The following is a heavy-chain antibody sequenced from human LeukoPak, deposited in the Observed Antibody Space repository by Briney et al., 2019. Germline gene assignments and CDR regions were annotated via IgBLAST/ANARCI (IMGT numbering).Heavy chain of an antibody. J-gene: IGHJ4*02. V-gene: IGHV3-30*02. D-gene: IGHD1-26*01. CDR1: GFTFSSYG. CDR2: IRYDGSNK. CDR3: AKDSGATSNLDY. Sequence: GGFLRLSCAASGFTFSSYGMHWVRQAPGKGLEWVAFIRYDGSNKYYADSVKGRFTISRDNSKNTLYLQMNSLRAEDTAVYYCAKDSGATSNLDYWGQGTLVTVSS.